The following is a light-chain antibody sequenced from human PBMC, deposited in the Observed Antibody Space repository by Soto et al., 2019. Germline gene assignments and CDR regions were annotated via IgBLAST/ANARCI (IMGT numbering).Light chain of an antibody. V-gene: IGLV1-44*01. CDR1: SSNIGSNT. CDR2: SNN. CDR3: EAWDDSLNGYV. J-gene: IGLJ1*01. Sequence: QSVLTQPPSASGTPGQRVTISCSGSSSNIGSNTVNWYQQLPGTAPKLLIYSNNQRPSGVPDRFSGSKSGPSASLAISGLQSEDEADYYCEAWDDSLNGYVFGTGTKVTVL.